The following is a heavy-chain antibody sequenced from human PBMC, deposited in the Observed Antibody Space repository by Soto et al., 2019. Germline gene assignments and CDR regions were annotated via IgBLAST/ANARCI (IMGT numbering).Heavy chain of an antibody. D-gene: IGHD2-15*01. CDR3: ARSCSGGSCYSRYYYYGMDV. CDR2: INPNSGGT. Sequence: GASVKVSCKASGYTFTGYYMHWVRQAPGQGLEWMGWINPNSGGTNYAQKFQGWVTMTRDTSISTAYMELSRLRSDDTAVYYCARSCSGGSCYSRYYYYGMDVWGQGTTVTVSS. J-gene: IGHJ6*02. V-gene: IGHV1-2*04. CDR1: GYTFTGYY.